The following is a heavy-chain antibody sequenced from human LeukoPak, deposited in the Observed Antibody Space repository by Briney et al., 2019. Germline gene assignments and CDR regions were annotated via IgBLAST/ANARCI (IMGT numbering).Heavy chain of an antibody. V-gene: IGHV4-4*07. D-gene: IGHD2/OR15-2a*01. CDR3: ARGVTSSSTSAPPPALDI. CDR1: GGSINMYY. CDR2: IFTSGST. Sequence: PSETLSLTCTVSGGSINMYYWGWIRQPAGQGLEWVGRIFTSGSTNYKPSLKSRVTMSIDTSKNQFSLKLTSVTAADTAVYYCARGVTSSSTSAPPPALDIWGQGTRVNVSS. J-gene: IGHJ3*02.